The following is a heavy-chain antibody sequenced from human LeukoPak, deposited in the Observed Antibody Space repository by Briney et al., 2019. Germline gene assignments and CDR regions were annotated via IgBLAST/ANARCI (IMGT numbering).Heavy chain of an antibody. D-gene: IGHD3-10*01. CDR1: GFTFNNYI. CDR3: ARDRQGFGELLYYMDV. V-gene: IGHV3-21*01. J-gene: IGHJ6*03. CDR2: ISSSSSYI. Sequence: GGSLRLSCAASGFTFNNYIMNWVRQAPGKGLEWVSSISSSSSYIYYADSVKGRFTISRDNAKNSLYLQMNSLRAEDTAVYYCARDRQGFGELLYYMDVWGKGTTVTISS.